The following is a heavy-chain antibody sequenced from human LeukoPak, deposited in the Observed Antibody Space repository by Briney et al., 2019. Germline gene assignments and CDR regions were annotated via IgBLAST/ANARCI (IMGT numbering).Heavy chain of an antibody. V-gene: IGHV1-2*02. Sequence: ASVKVSCKASGYTFTGYYMHWVRQAPGQGLEWMGWINPNSGGTNYAQKFQGRVTMTRDTSISTAYMELSRLRSDDTAVYYCARDGDIVVPGWFDPWGQGTLVTVPS. CDR3: ARDGDIVVPGWFDP. CDR1: GYTFTGYY. CDR2: INPNSGGT. D-gene: IGHD2-15*01. J-gene: IGHJ5*02.